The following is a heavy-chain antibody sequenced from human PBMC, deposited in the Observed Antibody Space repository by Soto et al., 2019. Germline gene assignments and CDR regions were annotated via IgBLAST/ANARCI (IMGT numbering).Heavy chain of an antibody. J-gene: IGHJ4*02. CDR1: GFTFSSYS. D-gene: IGHD2-15*01. Sequence: DVQLVQSGGDLVQPGGSLRLSCAASGFTFSSYSMHWVRQAPGKGLEYVSSISAGGGSTDYTHSVEGRFTISRDNSKNTLYLQMGSLRPEDVAVYYCARHSPVNCYDYWGQGTQVTVSS. CDR2: ISAGGGST. CDR3: ARHSPVNCYDY. V-gene: IGHV3-64*01.